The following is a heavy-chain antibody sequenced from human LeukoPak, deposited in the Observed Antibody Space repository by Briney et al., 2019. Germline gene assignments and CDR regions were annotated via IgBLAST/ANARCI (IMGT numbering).Heavy chain of an antibody. CDR3: TRPHYYDSSGYYYFDY. CDR2: IKQDGSEK. J-gene: IGHJ4*01. Sequence: PGGSLRLSCAASGFTFSSFWMSWVRQAPGKGLEWVANIKQDGSEKYYVDSVKGRFTISRDNAKNSLYLQMNSLRAEDTAVYYCTRPHYYDSSGYYYFDYWGQGTLVTVSS. V-gene: IGHV3-7*01. D-gene: IGHD3-22*01. CDR1: GFTFSSFW.